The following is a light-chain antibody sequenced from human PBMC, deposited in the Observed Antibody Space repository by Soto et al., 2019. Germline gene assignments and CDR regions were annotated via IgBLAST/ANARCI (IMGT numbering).Light chain of an antibody. J-gene: IGKJ1*01. CDR2: AAS. Sequence: LQMTQYPSSVSASVGDRVTITCRASQDISTWLAWYQQKPGKAPKLLIYAASTLHIGVPSRFSGSGSGTDFTLTISSLQPEDFATYYCRQANRFPRTFGQATKVDI. V-gene: IGKV1-12*01. CDR3: RQANRFPRT. CDR1: QDISTW.